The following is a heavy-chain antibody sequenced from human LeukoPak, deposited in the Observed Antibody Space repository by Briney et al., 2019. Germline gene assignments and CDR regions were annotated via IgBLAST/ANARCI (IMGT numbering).Heavy chain of an antibody. D-gene: IGHD3-22*01. CDR3: ARVGDTSGYFYYFDY. J-gene: IGHJ4*02. CDR1: GGSISSFY. Sequence: SETLSLTCAVSGGSISSFYWSWVRQPPGKGLEWVGYISYGGGTTYNPSLKRRVSMSIDTSKNQFSLRLSSVTAADTALYYWARVGDTSGYFYYFDYWGQGTLVTVSS. CDR2: ISYGGGT. V-gene: IGHV4-59*08.